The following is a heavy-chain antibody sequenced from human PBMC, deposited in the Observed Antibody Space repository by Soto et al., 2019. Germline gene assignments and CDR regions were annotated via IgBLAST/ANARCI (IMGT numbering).Heavy chain of an antibody. D-gene: IGHD6-13*01. CDR1: GGTFSSYA. V-gene: IGHV1-69*13. Sequence: SVKVSCKASGGTFSSYAISWVRQAPGQGLEWMGGIIPIFGTANYAQKFQGRVTITADESTNTAYMELSSLRSEDTAVYYCAREEEQQLVLFDYWGQGTLVTVSS. CDR3: AREEEQQLVLFDY. J-gene: IGHJ4*02. CDR2: IIPIFGTA.